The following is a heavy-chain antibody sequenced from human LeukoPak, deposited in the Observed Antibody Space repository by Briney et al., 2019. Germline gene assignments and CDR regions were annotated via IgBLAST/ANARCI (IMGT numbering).Heavy chain of an antibody. CDR2: INHSGST. Sequence: SETLSLTCAVYGGSFSGYYWSWIRQPPGKGLEWIGEINHSGSTNYNPSLKSRVTISVDTSKNQFSLKLSSVTAADTAVYYCARGLRYFDKVGGYWGQGTLVTVSS. CDR3: ARGLRYFDKVGGY. J-gene: IGHJ4*02. V-gene: IGHV4-34*01. D-gene: IGHD3-9*01. CDR1: GGSFSGYY.